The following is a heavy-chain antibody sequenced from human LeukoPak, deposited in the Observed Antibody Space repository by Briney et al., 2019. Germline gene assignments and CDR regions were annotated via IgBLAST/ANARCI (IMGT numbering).Heavy chain of an antibody. CDR2: IYYSGST. CDR1: GGSISSSSYY. V-gene: IGHV4-61*01. J-gene: IGHJ4*02. Sequence: KPSETLSLTCTVSGGSISSSSYYWSWIRQPPGKGLEWIGYIYYSGSTNYNPSLKSRVTISVDTSKNQFSLKLSSVTAADTAVYYCARIEMATITDYYFDYWGQGTLVTVSS. D-gene: IGHD5-24*01. CDR3: ARIEMATITDYYFDY.